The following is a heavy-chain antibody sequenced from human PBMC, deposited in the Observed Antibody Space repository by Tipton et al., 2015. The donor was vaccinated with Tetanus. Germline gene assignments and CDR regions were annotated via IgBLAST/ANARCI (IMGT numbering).Heavy chain of an antibody. CDR1: GASINSSRHF. CDR2: IYYRGST. D-gene: IGHD2-8*01. Sequence: TLSLTCTVSGASINSSRHFWAWIRQPPGKGLEWIGAIYYRGSTNYNPSLKSRVTMSVDTSKNQFTLKLSSVTAADTAVYYCARHGGSGYCSNGVCYVGAFDIWGQGTMVTVSS. V-gene: IGHV4-39*01. CDR3: ARHGGSGYCSNGVCYVGAFDI. J-gene: IGHJ3*02.